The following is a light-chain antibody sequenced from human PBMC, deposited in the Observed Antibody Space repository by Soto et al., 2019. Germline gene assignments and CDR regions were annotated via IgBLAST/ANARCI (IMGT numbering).Light chain of an antibody. V-gene: IGKV3-20*01. Sequence: EIVWTQSPGPLSLSPGERATLSCRASQSISSSYLAWYQQKPGQAPRLLIYAASSRATGIPDRFSGSGSGTDFTLTISRLEPDDVAVYYCQQYGSSSYTFGQGTQWEIK. CDR2: AAS. CDR1: QSISSSY. CDR3: QQYGSSSYT. J-gene: IGKJ2*01.